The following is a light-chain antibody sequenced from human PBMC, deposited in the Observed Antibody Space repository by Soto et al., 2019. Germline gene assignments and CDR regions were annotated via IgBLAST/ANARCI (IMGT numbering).Light chain of an antibody. CDR1: QSIGDW. J-gene: IGKJ1*01. CDR3: QQYYDYSWT. CDR2: KAS. V-gene: IGKV1-5*03. Sequence: DIQMTQSPSTLSASVGDRVTITCRASQSIGDWLAWFQQKPGKAPKLLIYKASNLEIGVPSTFSGSASGTEFTLTISSLQPDDFGTYYCQQYYDYSWTFGQGTKVDIK.